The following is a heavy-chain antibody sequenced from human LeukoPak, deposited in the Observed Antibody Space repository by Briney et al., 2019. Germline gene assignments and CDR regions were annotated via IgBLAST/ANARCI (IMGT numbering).Heavy chain of an antibody. D-gene: IGHD2-15*01. CDR2: IYPGDSDT. J-gene: IGHJ6*03. CDR3: ARHRYCSGGSCYSDYYYYMDV. V-gene: IGHV5-51*01. Sequence: GESLKISCKGSGYSFTSYWIGWVRQMPGKGLEWMGIIYPGDSDTRYSPSFQGQVTISADKSISTAYLRWSSLKASDTAMYYCARHRYCSGGSCYSDYYYYMDVWGKGTTVTVSS. CDR1: GYSFTSYW.